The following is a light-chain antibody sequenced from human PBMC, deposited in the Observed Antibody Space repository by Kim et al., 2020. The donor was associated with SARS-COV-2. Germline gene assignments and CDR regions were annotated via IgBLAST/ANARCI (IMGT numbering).Light chain of an antibody. V-gene: IGKV1-27*01. CDR2: AAT. Sequence: ASLGDRVTITCRAGQAISRYLVWYQQKPGKVPELLIYAATNLQSGVPSRFSGSGSGTDFNLTISSLQPEDVATYYCQEYNSAPWTFGQGTKVDIK. J-gene: IGKJ1*01. CDR1: QAISRY. CDR3: QEYNSAPWT.